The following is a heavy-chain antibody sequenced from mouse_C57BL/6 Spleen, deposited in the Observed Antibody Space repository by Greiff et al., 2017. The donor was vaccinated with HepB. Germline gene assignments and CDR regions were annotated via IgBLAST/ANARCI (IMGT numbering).Heavy chain of an antibody. V-gene: IGHV1-55*01. CDR1: GYTFTSYW. CDR2: IYPGSGST. J-gene: IGHJ3*01. CDR3: ARWGDYAAWFAY. D-gene: IGHD2-4*01. Sequence: QVQLQQSGAELVKPGASVKMSCKASGYTFTSYWITWVKQRPGQGLEWIGDIYPGSGSTNYNEKFKSKATLTVDTSSSTAYMQLSSLTSEDSAVYYCARWGDYAAWFAYWGQGTLVTVSA.